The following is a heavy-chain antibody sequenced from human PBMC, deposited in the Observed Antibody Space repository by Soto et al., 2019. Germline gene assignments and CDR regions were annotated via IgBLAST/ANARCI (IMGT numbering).Heavy chain of an antibody. D-gene: IGHD1-26*01. CDR1: GFTFSTYS. CDR3: SRNEGSVGATGSDY. CDR2: ISFRSSYI. V-gene: IGHV3-21*02. J-gene: IGHJ4*02. Sequence: EVQLVESGGGLVKPGGSLRLSCAASGFTFSTYSMNWVRQAPGKGLEWVASISFRSSYIYYADSVKGRFTISSDSAKNSLSLQMSSLRAEDTAVYYCSRNEGSVGATGSDYWGQGTLVTVSS.